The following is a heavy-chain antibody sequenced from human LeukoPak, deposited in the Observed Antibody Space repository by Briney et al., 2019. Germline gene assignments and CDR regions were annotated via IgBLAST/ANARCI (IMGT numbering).Heavy chain of an antibody. V-gene: IGHV3-7*03. Sequence: GGSLRLSCAASGFTFSGYWMTWVRQAPGKGLEWVANIKQDGSEKYYVDSVKGRFTISRDNAKNSLYLQMNSLRAEDTAVYYCAREDYYGSSGYYYGMDVWGQGTTVTVSS. CDR2: IKQDGSEK. CDR3: AREDYYGSSGYYYGMDV. CDR1: GFTFSGYW. J-gene: IGHJ6*02. D-gene: IGHD3-22*01.